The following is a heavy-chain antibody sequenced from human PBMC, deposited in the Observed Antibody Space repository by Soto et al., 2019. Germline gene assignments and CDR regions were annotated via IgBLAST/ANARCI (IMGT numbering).Heavy chain of an antibody. CDR3: VRDRRNYDSTAPYAH. V-gene: IGHV3-30-3*01. CDR1: GSTFSTYA. D-gene: IGHD3-22*01. J-gene: IGHJ4*02. Sequence: LRLSCAASGSTFSTYAMHWVRQSPGKGLDWMAVISKDGSNIYYADSVKGRFTISRDNSKNTLYLQMNSLRAEDTAVYYCVRDRRNYDSTAPYAHWGQGTLVTVSS. CDR2: ISKDGSNI.